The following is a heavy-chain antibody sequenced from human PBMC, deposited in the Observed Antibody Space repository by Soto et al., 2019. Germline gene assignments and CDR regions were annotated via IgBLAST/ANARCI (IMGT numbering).Heavy chain of an antibody. D-gene: IGHD3-10*01. V-gene: IGHV3-9*01. J-gene: IGHJ6*02. CDR2: ISWNSGSI. CDR1: GFTFDDYA. Sequence: AGGSLRLSCAASGFTFDDYAMHWVRQAPGKGLEWVSGISWNSGSIGYADSVKGRFTISRDNAKNSLYLRMNSLRAEDTALYYCAKDRRAYYYYGMDVWRQGTTVTVSS. CDR3: AKDRRAYYYYGMDV.